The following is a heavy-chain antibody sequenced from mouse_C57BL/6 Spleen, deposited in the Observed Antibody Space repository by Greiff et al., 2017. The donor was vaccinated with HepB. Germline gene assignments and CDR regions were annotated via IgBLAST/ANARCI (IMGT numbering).Heavy chain of an antibody. CDR3: ASPTTVVATFDY. CDR1: GYTFTSYW. CDR2: IHPNSGST. Sequence: QVQLQQPGAELVKPGASVKLSCKASGYTFTSYWMHWVKQRPGQGLEWIGMIHPNSGSTNYNEKFKSKATLTVDKSSSTAYMQLSSLTSEDSAVYYCASPTTVVATFDYWGQGTTLTVSS. J-gene: IGHJ2*01. V-gene: IGHV1-64*01. D-gene: IGHD1-1*01.